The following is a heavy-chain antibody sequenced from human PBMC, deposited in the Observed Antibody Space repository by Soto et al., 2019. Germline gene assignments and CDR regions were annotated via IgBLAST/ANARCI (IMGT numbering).Heavy chain of an antibody. D-gene: IGHD3-3*01. CDR2: IYYSGST. CDR1: GGSISSSSYY. Sequence: SETLSLTCTVSGGSISSSSYYWGWIRQPPGKGLEWIGSIYYSGSTYYNPSLKSRVTISVDTSKNQFSLKLSSVTAADTAVYYCARFLLEWFVDPWGQGTLVTVSS. CDR3: ARFLLEWFVDP. V-gene: IGHV4-39*01. J-gene: IGHJ5*02.